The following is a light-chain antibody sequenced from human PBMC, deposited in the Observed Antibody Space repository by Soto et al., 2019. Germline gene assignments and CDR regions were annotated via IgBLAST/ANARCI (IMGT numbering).Light chain of an antibody. Sequence: QSALTQPASVSGSPGQSITISCTGTSSDVGGYNYVSWYQHHPGKAPKLMLFVVSNRPSGVSNRFSGSKSGNTASLTISGLQPEDEADYYCSSYTTSNTRQIVFGTVTKLTVL. J-gene: IGLJ1*01. CDR3: SSYTTSNTRQIV. V-gene: IGLV2-14*03. CDR1: SSDVGGYNY. CDR2: VVS.